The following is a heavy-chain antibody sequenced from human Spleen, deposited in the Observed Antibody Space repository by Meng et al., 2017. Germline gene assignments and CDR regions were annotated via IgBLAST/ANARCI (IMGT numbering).Heavy chain of an antibody. D-gene: IGHD4-11*01. CDR1: GLSISSYY. CDR2: INHSGST. Sequence: QMRLQEWGAGLLKPSETLSLTCVFSGLSISSYYVVLVRKPPGKGLEWIGEINHSGSTNYNPSLERRATISVDTSQNNLSLKLSSVTAADSAVYSCARGPTTMAHDFDYWGQGTLVTVSS. V-gene: IGHV4-34*01. CDR3: ARGPTTMAHDFDY. J-gene: IGHJ4*02.